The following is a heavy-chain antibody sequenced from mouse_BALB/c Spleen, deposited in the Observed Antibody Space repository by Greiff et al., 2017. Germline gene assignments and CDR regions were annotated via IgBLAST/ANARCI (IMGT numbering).Heavy chain of an antibody. D-gene: IGHD6-1*01. Sequence: EVQVVESGGGLVKPGGSLKLSCAASGFAFSSYDMSWVRQTPEKRLEWVAYISSGGGSTYYPDTVKGRFTISRDNAKNTLYLQMSSLKSEDTAMYYCARRANLYAMDYWGQGTSVTVSS. CDR3: ARRANLYAMDY. V-gene: IGHV5-12-1*01. J-gene: IGHJ4*01. CDR1: GFAFSSYD. CDR2: ISSGGGST.